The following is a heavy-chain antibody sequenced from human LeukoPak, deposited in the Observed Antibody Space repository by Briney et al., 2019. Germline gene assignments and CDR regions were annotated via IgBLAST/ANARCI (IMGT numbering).Heavy chain of an antibody. CDR3: AKSYINYGGNAADAFDI. V-gene: IGHV3-9*02. CDR2: ISWNSGTI. D-gene: IGHD4-23*01. J-gene: IGHJ3*02. CDR1: GFTSDA. Sequence: PGGSLTLSCLASGFTSDAMHWVGQSPGKGLEWVSGISWNSGTIGYADSVKGRFTVSRDNAKNSMYLQMNSLRVEDTALYYCAKSYINYGGNAADAFDIWGQGTMVTVSS.